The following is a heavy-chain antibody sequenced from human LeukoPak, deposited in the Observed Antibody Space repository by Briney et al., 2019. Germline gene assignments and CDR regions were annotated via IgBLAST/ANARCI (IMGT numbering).Heavy chain of an antibody. J-gene: IGHJ4*02. D-gene: IGHD5-12*01. CDR3: AAATTYPYYFDY. V-gene: IGHV2-5*01. CDR2: IYWNDDK. Sequence: SGPTLVKPTQTLTLTCTFSGFSLSTSGVGVGWIRQPPGKALGWLALIYWNDDKRYSPSLKSRLTITKDTSKNQVVLTMTNMDPVDTATYYCAAATTYPYYFDYWGQGTLVTVSS. CDR1: GFSLSTSGVG.